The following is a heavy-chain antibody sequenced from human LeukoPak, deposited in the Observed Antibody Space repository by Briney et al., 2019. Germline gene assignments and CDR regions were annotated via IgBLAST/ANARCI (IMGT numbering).Heavy chain of an antibody. CDR3: ARGGRTYYDGSGSPRLNWFDP. CDR2: INHSGST. D-gene: IGHD3-10*01. V-gene: IGHV4-34*01. J-gene: IGHJ5*02. CDR1: GGSFSGYY. Sequence: PSETLSLTCAVYGGSFSGYYWSWIRQPPGKGLEWIGEINHSGSTNYNPSLTSRVTISVDTSKNQYSLKLSSVTGADTAVYYCARGGRTYYDGSGSPRLNWFDPWGQGTLVTVSS.